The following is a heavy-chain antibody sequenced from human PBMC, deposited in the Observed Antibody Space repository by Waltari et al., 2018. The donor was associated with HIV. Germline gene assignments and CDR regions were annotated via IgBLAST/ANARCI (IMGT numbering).Heavy chain of an antibody. CDR2: MNPDNGDA. D-gene: IGHD3-3*01. CDR3: TKGRRGALFGDE. V-gene: IGHV1-8*02. J-gene: IGHJ4*02. CDR1: GYSFIDFD. Sequence: QVQLVQSGAEIKKPRAPVRVSCTASGYSFIDFDINWVRRPPGRGLEWVGWMNPDNGDAGYGHKFKGRFSLTRDTSTDTAYMDVTNLKSEDTAIYYCTKGRRGALFGDEWGQGTLVTVSS.